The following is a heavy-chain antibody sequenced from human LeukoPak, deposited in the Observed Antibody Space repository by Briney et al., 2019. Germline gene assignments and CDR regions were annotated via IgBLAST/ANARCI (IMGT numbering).Heavy chain of an antibody. V-gene: IGHV1-2*02. CDR1: GYTFTGYY. CDR2: INPNSGGT. Sequence: ASVKVSCKASGYTFTGYYMHWVRQAPGQGLEWMGWINPNSGGTNYAQKFQGRVTMTRDTSISTAYMELSRLRSDDTAVYYCARDMYSSSWYDWSDPWGQGTLVTVSS. D-gene: IGHD6-13*01. CDR3: ARDMYSSSWYDWSDP. J-gene: IGHJ5*02.